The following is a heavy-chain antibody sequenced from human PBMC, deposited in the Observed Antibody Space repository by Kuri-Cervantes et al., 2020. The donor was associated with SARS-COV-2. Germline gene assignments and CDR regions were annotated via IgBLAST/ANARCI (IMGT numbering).Heavy chain of an antibody. CDR1: GGSISSSSYY. J-gene: IGHJ5*02. V-gene: IGHV4-39*07. D-gene: IGHD3-3*01. CDR3: ARDLITIFGVVKYNWFDP. Sequence: SETLSLTCTVSGGSISSSSYYWGWIRQPPGKGLEWIGSIYYSGSTYYNPSLKSRVTISVDTSKNQFSLKLSSVTAADTAVYYCARDLITIFGVVKYNWFDPWGQGTLVTVSS. CDR2: IYYSGST.